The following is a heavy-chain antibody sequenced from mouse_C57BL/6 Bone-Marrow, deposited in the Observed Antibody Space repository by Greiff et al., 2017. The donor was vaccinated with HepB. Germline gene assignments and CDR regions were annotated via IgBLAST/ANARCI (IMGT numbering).Heavy chain of an antibody. D-gene: IGHD1-1*01. Sequence: EVQLQQSGAELVRPGASVKLSCTASGFNIKDDYMHWVKQRPEQGLEWIGWIDPENGDTEYASKFQGKATITADTSSNTAYLQLSSLTSEDTAVYYCTTPYYYYGPPWGQGTLVTVSA. V-gene: IGHV14-4*01. CDR3: TTPYYYYGPP. CDR2: IDPENGDT. CDR1: GFNIKDDY. J-gene: IGHJ3*01.